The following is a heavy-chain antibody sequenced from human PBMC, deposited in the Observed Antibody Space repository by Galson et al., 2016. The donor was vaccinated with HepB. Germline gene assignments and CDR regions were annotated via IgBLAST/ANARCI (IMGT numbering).Heavy chain of an antibody. V-gene: IGHV4-61*02. Sequence: TLSLTCTVSGGSINSGSYYWTWIRQPAGKGLEWIGRIQSNGSTNYNPSLNTRVSISLDTSKSQFSLKLSSVTAADTAVYYCLRQPYTSSSWDSMEWGQGTLVTVSS. CDR1: GGSINSGSYY. D-gene: IGHD6-13*01. J-gene: IGHJ4*02. CDR2: IQSNGST. CDR3: LRQPYTSSSWDSME.